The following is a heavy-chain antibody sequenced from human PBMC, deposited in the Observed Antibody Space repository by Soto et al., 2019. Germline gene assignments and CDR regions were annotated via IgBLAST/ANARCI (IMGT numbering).Heavy chain of an antibody. CDR1: GFTFSIFA. CDR2: ISGSGGST. Sequence: PGGSRRRSCAASGFTFSIFAMSWVRQSPGEGLEWVSTISGSGGSTYYADAVKGRFTISRDNSMGTLYLQMKSLRVEDTAIYYCAKEVSLGSTVDLGYWGQGALVTVSS. V-gene: IGHV3-23*01. D-gene: IGHD7-27*01. CDR3: AKEVSLGSTVDLGY. J-gene: IGHJ4*02.